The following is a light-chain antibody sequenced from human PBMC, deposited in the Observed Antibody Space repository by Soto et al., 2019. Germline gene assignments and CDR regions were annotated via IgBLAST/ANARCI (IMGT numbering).Light chain of an antibody. J-gene: IGKJ4*01. V-gene: IGKV1-27*01. CDR1: QGISSY. CDR3: QKYNSAPPLT. Sequence: DIQMTQSPSSLSASVGDRVTITCRASQGISSYLAWFQQKPGKVPKLLIYAASTLQSGVPSRFSGSGSGTDFTITISSLQPEDVATYYCQKYNSAPPLTFGGGTKVEIK. CDR2: AAS.